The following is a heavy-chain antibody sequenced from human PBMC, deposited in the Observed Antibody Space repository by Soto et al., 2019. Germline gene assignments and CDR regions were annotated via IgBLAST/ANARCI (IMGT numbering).Heavy chain of an antibody. CDR1: GYTFTSYG. CDR2: ISAYNGNT. Sequence: ASVKVSCKASGYTFTSYGISWVRQAPGQGLEWMGWISAYNGNTNYAQKLQGRVTMTTDTSTSTAYMELRSLRSDDTAVYYCARDVYYYGSGSYYHDAFDIWGQGTMVTVSS. J-gene: IGHJ3*02. V-gene: IGHV1-18*01. CDR3: ARDVYYYGSGSYYHDAFDI. D-gene: IGHD3-10*01.